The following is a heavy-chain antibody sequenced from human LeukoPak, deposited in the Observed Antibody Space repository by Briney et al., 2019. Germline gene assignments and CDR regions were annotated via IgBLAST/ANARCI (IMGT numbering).Heavy chain of an antibody. Sequence: ASVKFSCKASGYTFTGYYMHCVRQAPGQGLEWMGWINPNSGGTNYAQKFQGWVTMTRDTSISTAYMELSRLRSDDTAVYYCARGPSLNYYDSSGYFHYWGQGTLVTVSS. V-gene: IGHV1-2*04. J-gene: IGHJ4*02. CDR2: INPNSGGT. D-gene: IGHD3-22*01. CDR3: ARGPSLNYYDSSGYFHY. CDR1: GYTFTGYY.